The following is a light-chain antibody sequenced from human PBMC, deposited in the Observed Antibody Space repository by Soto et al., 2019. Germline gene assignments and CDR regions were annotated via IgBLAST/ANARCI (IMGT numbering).Light chain of an antibody. CDR1: QSISSF. V-gene: IGKV1-39*01. J-gene: IGKJ2*01. CDR3: QQSYKTPHT. CDR2: AAS. Sequence: DIQMTQSPSSLSAYVGDTVTIACRASQSISSFLNWYQQRQGRAPKLLIYAASNLLSGVPSRFSGSGSGTNFTLTISSLQPQDFATYYCQQSYKTPHTFGQGTKLETK.